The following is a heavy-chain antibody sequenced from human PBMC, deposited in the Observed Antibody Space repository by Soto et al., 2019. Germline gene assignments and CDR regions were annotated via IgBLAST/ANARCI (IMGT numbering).Heavy chain of an antibody. D-gene: IGHD2-2*02. Sequence: LRLSCAASGFTFHNYAMTWVRQGPGKGLEWVSAISGSGSNTYYVDSVKGRFTISRDNSKNTLYLQMNSLRAEDTAVYYCTKESLPAIRRWGQGTLVTVSS. CDR3: TKESLPAIRR. V-gene: IGHV3-23*01. CDR2: ISGSGSNT. J-gene: IGHJ4*02. CDR1: GFTFHNYA.